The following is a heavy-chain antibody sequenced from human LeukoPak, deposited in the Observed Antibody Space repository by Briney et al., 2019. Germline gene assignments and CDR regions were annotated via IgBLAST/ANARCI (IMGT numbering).Heavy chain of an antibody. CDR1: GFTFSSYA. CDR2: ISDSGSST. D-gene: IGHD1-1*01. J-gene: IGHJ4*02. CDR3: AKAPSGTTFRYFDY. V-gene: IGHV3-23*01. Sequence: GGSLRLSCAASGFTFSSYAMIWVRQAPGKGLEWLSLISDSGSSTYYADSVKGRFTISRDNSKNTLYLQMNSLRAEDTAVYYCAKAPSGTTFRYFDYWGQGALVTVSS.